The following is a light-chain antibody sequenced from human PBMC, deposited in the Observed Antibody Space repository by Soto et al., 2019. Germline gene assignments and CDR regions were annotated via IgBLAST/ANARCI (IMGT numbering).Light chain of an antibody. Sequence: IVLTQSPGTLSFSPGERATLSCRASQSVRTNYLAWYKQKPGQAPRLLIYGASSRATGIPDRFSGSGSGTDFTLTISRLEPEDFVIYYCQQYGSSPTFGQGTKVDI. V-gene: IGKV3-20*01. CDR2: GAS. CDR1: QSVRTNY. CDR3: QQYGSSPT. J-gene: IGKJ1*01.